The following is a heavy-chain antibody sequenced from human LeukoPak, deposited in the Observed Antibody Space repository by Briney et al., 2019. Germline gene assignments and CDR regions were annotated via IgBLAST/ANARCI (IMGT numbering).Heavy chain of an antibody. V-gene: IGHV1-2*04. J-gene: IGHJ4*02. Sequence: ASVKVSCKASGYTFTGYYMHWVRQAPGQGLEWMGWINPNSGGTNYAQKFQGWVTMTSDNSISTAYMELSSLTSEDTAVYYCARFRWGSGSPDFDYWGQGTLVTVSS. CDR1: GYTFTGYY. D-gene: IGHD3-10*01. CDR2: INPNSGGT. CDR3: ARFRWGSGSPDFDY.